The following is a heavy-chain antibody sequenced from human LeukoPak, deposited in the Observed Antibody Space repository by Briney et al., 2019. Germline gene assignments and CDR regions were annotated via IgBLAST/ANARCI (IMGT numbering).Heavy chain of an antibody. Sequence: GGSLRLSCAASGFTFSSYTMNWLRQAPGKGLEWVSIIYSGGTTYYADSVKGRFTISRDTSKNTLYLQMNSLRAEDTAVYFCARGSGSSYYYYYMDVWGKGTTVTVSS. CDR3: ARGSGSSYYYYYMDV. CDR1: GFTFSSYT. D-gene: IGHD6-19*01. J-gene: IGHJ6*03. V-gene: IGHV3-66*02. CDR2: IYSGGTT.